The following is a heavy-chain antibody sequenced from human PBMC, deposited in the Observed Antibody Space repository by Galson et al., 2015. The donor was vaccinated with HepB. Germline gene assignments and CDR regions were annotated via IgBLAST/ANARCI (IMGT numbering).Heavy chain of an antibody. J-gene: IGHJ4*02. Sequence: SLRLSCAASGFTFSKAWMSWVRQAPGKGLEWVGRIKSKTAGGTTDYAAPVKGRFTISRDDSKNTLYLQMNSLKTEDTAVYYCTTVGNYIDSSGNSHWGQGTLVTVSS. V-gene: IGHV3-15*01. CDR3: TTVGNYIDSSGNSH. CDR1: GFTFSKAW. D-gene: IGHD3-22*01. CDR2: IKSKTAGGTT.